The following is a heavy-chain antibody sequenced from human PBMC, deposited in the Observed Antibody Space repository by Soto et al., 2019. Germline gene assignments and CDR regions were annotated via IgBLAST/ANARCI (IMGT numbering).Heavy chain of an antibody. D-gene: IGHD1-26*01. J-gene: IGHJ4*02. CDR3: ARDQRVGALDY. CDR1: GFTFSSYA. V-gene: IGHV3-30-3*01. Sequence: PGGSLRLSCAASGFTFSSYAMHWVRQAQGKGLEWVAVISYDGSNKYYADSVKGRFTISRNNSKNTLYLQMNSLRAEDTAVYYCARDQRVGALDYWGQGTLVTVSS. CDR2: ISYDGSNK.